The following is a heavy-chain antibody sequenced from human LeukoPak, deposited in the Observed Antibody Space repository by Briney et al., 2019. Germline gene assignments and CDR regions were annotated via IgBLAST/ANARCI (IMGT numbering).Heavy chain of an antibody. V-gene: IGHV3-30*02. CDR2: IRYDGSNK. D-gene: IGHD3-10*01. CDR3: AKAEGSGIRGYFDY. Sequence: PGGSLRLSCAASGFTFSSYGMHWVRQAPGKGLEWVAFIRYDGSNKYYADSVKGRFTISRDNSKNTLYLQMNSLGAEDTAVYYCAKAEGSGIRGYFDYWGQGTLVTVSS. J-gene: IGHJ4*02. CDR1: GFTFSSYG.